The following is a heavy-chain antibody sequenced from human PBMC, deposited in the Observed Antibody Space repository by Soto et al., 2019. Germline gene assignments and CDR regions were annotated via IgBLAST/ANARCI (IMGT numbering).Heavy chain of an antibody. D-gene: IGHD3-9*01. CDR1: GDSVNSDD. V-gene: IGHV4-59*02. J-gene: IGHJ5*02. Sequence: SESRYRTCTVSGDSVNSDDWSWIRQPPGKGLEWIGYIYYSGSTNYNPSLKSRVTISVDTSKNQFSLKLSSVTAADTAVYYCARVGYDILTGPLLFDPWGQGTLVTVSS. CDR3: ARVGYDILTGPLLFDP. CDR2: IYYSGST.